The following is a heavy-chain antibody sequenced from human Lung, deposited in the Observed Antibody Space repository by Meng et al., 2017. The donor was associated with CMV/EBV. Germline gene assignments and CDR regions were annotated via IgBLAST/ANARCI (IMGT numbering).Heavy chain of an antibody. CDR3: AGPDDMVSSPQDTFDI. D-gene: IGHD1-14*01. CDR2: ISYTGYI. CDR1: GASISSNY. V-gene: IGHV4-59*01. J-gene: IGHJ3*02. Sequence: GSLRLSCTVSGASISSNYWSWSRRPPGKGLEYIGSISYTGYIEYNPSLKGRVTISLDTSKNHFSLKLTSVTAADTAMYCCAGPDDMVSSPQDTFDISGQGXMVTVSS.